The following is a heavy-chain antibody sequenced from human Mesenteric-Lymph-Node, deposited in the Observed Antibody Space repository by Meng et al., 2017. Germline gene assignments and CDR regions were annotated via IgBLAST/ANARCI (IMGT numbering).Heavy chain of an antibody. CDR2: IYPGDSDT. Sequence: GESLKISCKGSGYSFTSYWIGWVRQMPGKGLEWMGIIYPGDSDTRYSPSFQGQVTISADKSISTAYLQWSSLKASDTAMYYCARTYYYDSICYYFDYWGQGTLVTVSS. J-gene: IGHJ4*02. CDR1: GYSFTSYW. D-gene: IGHD3-22*01. V-gene: IGHV5-51*01. CDR3: ARTYYYDSICYYFDY.